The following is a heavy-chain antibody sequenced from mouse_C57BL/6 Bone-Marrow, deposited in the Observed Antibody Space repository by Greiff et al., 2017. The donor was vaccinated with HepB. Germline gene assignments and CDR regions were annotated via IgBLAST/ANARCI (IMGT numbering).Heavy chain of an antibody. D-gene: IGHD1-1*01. CDR1: GFTFSDYY. J-gene: IGHJ1*03. Sequence: EVMLVESEGGLVQPGSSMKLSCTASGFTFSDYYMAWVRQVPEKGLEWVANINYDGSSTYYLDSLKSRFIISRDNAKNILYLQMSSLKSEDTATYYCARDITTDWYFDVWGTGTTVTVSS. CDR2: INYDGSST. CDR3: ARDITTDWYFDV. V-gene: IGHV5-16*01.